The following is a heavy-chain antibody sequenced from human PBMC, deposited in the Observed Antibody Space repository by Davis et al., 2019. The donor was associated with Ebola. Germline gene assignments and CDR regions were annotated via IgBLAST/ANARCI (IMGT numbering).Heavy chain of an antibody. CDR2: ISGGGSYS. D-gene: IGHD3-22*01. V-gene: IGHV3-23*01. CDR3: AKYDTSGYYFQS. J-gene: IGHJ1*01. CDR1: GFTFSSYA. Sequence: GESLKISCVASGFTFSSYAMSWVRQAPGKGLEWVSSISGGGSYSYYADSVKGRFTISRVTSNNTLFLQMNSLRAEDTAVYYCAKYDTSGYYFQSWGRGTLVVVSS.